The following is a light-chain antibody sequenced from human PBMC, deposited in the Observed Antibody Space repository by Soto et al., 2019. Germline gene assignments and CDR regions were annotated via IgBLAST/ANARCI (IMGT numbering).Light chain of an antibody. CDR2: VNSXXXX. V-gene: IGLV4-69*01. CDR1: SRQRSYA. J-gene: IGLJ2*01. CDR3: QTWGTGFVV. Sequence: QLVLTQSPSASASLGASVKLTCILGSRQRSYAIAWHQQQPQKGPRFLMKVNSXXXXXXXXXXXXXXSGSSSGAERYLTXXXXQXXXXXXYYCQTWGTGFVVFGGGTKVTVL.